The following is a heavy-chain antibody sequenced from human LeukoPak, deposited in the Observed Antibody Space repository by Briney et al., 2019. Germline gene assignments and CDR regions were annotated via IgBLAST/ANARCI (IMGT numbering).Heavy chain of an antibody. CDR1: GFTFDGYV. V-gene: IGHV3-9*01. CDR2: ISGNSGSI. J-gene: IGHJ4*02. D-gene: IGHD6-19*01. CDR3: AKAAGGWYYPVDY. Sequence: GRSLRLSCAASGFTFDGYVMHWVRQAPGKGLEWVSGISGNSGSIGYADSVKDRFSISRDNAKNSLYLQMNSQRADDTAFYYCAKAAGGWYYPVDYWGQGTLVTVSS.